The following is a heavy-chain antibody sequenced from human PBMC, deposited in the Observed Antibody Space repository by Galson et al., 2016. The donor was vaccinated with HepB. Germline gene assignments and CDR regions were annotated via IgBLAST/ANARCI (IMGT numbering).Heavy chain of an antibody. V-gene: IGHV3-48*01. CDR2: INSSSGTR. CDR1: GFTFSTYG. Sequence: SLRLSCAASGFTFSTYGMNWVRQAPGKGLEWVSYINSSSGTRYYADSVKGRFTISSDNAKNSLYLQMNILRVEDTAVYYCARGLDYWGQGTLVTVSS. CDR3: ARGLDY. J-gene: IGHJ4*02.